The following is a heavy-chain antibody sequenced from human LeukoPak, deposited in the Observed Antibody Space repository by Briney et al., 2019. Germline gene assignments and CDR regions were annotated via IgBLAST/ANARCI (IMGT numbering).Heavy chain of an antibody. CDR1: GYTFTSYG. CDR2: INTNTGNP. D-gene: IGHD6-19*01. J-gene: IGHJ4*02. V-gene: IGHV7-4-1*02. Sequence: GASVKVSCKASGYTFTSYGISWVRQAPGQGLEWMGWINTNTGNPTYAQGFTGRFVFSLDTSVSTAYLQISSLKAEDTAVYYCARGVAVAGSDYWGQGTLVTVSS. CDR3: ARGVAVAGSDY.